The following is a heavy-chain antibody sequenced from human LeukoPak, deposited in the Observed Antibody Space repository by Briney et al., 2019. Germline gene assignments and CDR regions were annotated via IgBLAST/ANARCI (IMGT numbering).Heavy chain of an antibody. CDR2: LSANGGST. Sequence: GGSLRLSCAASGFSFSSYAMTWVRQAPGKGLEWVSGLSANGGSTYYADSVKGRFTISRQNSESQLYLQTNSLRADDTAVYYCAKVASTGLLKTLVDYWGQGTLVTVSS. J-gene: IGHJ4*02. D-gene: IGHD6-19*01. V-gene: IGHV3-23*01. CDR1: GFSFSSYA. CDR3: AKVASTGLLKTLVDY.